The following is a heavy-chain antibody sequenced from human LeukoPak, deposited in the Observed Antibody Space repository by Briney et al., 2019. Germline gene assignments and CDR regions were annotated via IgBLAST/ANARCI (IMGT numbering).Heavy chain of an antibody. CDR1: GGSISSSSYY. CDR3: ARQRAYYYGSGSYPISDAFDI. CDR2: IYCSGST. J-gene: IGHJ3*02. D-gene: IGHD3-10*01. V-gene: IGHV4-39*01. Sequence: SETLSLTCTVSGGSISSSSYYWGWIRQPPGKGLEWIGSIYCSGSTYYNPSLKSRVTISVDTSKNQFSLKLSSVTAADTAVYYCARQRAYYYGSGSYPISDAFDIWGQGTMVTVSS.